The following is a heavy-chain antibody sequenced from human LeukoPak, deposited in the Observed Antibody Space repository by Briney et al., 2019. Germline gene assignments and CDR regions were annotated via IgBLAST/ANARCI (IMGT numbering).Heavy chain of an antibody. CDR1: GFTFSSYS. J-gene: IGHJ4*02. V-gene: IGHV3-21*01. CDR3: ARAYDLGSPFDY. CDR2: ISSSSSYI. D-gene: IGHD3-10*01. Sequence: PGGSLRLSCAAPGFTFSSYSMNWVRQAPGKGLEWVSSISSSSSYIYYADSVKGRFTISRDNAKNSLYLQMNSLRAEDTAVYYCARAYDLGSPFDYWGQGTLVTVSS.